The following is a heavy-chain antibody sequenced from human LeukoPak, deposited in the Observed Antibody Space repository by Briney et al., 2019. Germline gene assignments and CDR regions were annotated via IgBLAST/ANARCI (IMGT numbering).Heavy chain of an antibody. J-gene: IGHJ3*02. D-gene: IGHD6-19*01. CDR3: TQQWLVLGAFDI. CDR1: GFTFSSYA. V-gene: IGHV3-23*01. CDR2: ISGSGGST. Sequence: PGGSLRLSCAASGFTFSSYAMSWVRQAPGKGLEWVSAISGSGGSTYYADSVKGRFTISRDNSKNTLCLQMNSLRAEDTAVYYCTQQWLVLGAFDIWGQGTVVTVSS.